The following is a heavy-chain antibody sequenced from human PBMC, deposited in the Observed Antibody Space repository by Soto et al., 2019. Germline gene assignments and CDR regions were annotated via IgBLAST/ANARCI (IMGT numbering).Heavy chain of an antibody. CDR2: IYYSGST. V-gene: IGHV4-61*01. D-gene: IGHD6-6*01. CDR1: GGSVSSGSYY. J-gene: IGHJ4*02. Sequence: SETLSLTCTVSGGSVSSGSYYWSWIRQPPGKRLEWIGYIYYSGSTNYNPSLKSRVTISVDTSKNQFSLKLSSVTAADTAVYYCARVIAARSPTGKVPNPYFDYWGQGTLVTVSS. CDR3: ARVIAARSPTGKVPNPYFDY.